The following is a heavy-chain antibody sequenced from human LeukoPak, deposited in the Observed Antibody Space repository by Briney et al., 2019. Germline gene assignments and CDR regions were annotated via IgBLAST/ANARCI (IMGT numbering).Heavy chain of an antibody. J-gene: IGHJ4*02. Sequence: PGGSLRLSCAASGFIFSNYWMTWVRQAPGKGLEWVANTKEGGSEKYYVDSVKGRFTISRDNAKNSLFLQMNSLRVEDTAVYYCSGGSRFVDYWGQGTLVTVSS. CDR2: TKEGGSEK. CDR3: SGGSRFVDY. CDR1: GFIFSNYW. D-gene: IGHD3-10*01. V-gene: IGHV3-7*04.